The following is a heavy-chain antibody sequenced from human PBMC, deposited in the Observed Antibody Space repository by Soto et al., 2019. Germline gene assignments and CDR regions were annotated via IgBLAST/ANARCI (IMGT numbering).Heavy chain of an antibody. CDR1: GFTFSSYA. V-gene: IGHV3-23*01. CDR3: ASYYYDILTGYYTDYYYFDY. Sequence: GSLRLSCAASGFTFSSYAMSWVRQAPGKGLEWVSAISGSGGSTYYADSVKGRFTISRDNSKNTLYLQMNSLRAEDTAVYYCASYYYDILTGYYTDYYYFDYWGQGTLVTVSS. CDR2: ISGSGGST. J-gene: IGHJ4*02. D-gene: IGHD3-9*01.